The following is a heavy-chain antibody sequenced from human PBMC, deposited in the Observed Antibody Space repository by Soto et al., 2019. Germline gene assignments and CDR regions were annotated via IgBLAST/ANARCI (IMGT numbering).Heavy chain of an antibody. CDR3: ARLHSYFYSMDV. Sequence: QVHLVQSGAEVKKPGASVKVSCKASGYTFTTYGISWVRQAPGQGLEGMGWISAYNGNTNYAQKFQGRVTVTTDTSTSTAYMELRSLRSDDTAVYYCARLHSYFYSMDVWGKGTTVTVSS. D-gene: IGHD4-4*01. CDR1: GYTFTTYG. J-gene: IGHJ6*03. CDR2: ISAYNGNT. V-gene: IGHV1-18*01.